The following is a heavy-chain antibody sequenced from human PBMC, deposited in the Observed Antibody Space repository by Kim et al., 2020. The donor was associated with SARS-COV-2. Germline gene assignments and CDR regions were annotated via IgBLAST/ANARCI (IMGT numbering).Heavy chain of an antibody. D-gene: IGHD2-15*01. CDR2: IYYSGST. CDR1: GGSISSYY. V-gene: IGHV4-59*13. CDR3: ARVCDLRSHRYFDY. J-gene: IGHJ4*02. Sequence: SETLSLTCTVSGGSISSYYWSWIRQPPGKGLEWIGYIYYSGSTNYNPSLKSRVTISVDTSKNQFSLKLSSVTAADTAVYYCARVCDLRSHRYFDYWGQGTLVTVSS.